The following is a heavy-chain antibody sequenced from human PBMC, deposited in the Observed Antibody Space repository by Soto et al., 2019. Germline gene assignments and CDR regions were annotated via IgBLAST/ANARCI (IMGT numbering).Heavy chain of an antibody. CDR1: GFTFSSYS. CDR2: ISSSSSTI. D-gene: IGHD1-7*01. Sequence: EVQLVESGGGLVQPGGSLRLSCAASGFTFSSYSMNWVRQAPGKGLEWVSYISSSSSTIYYADSVKGRFTISRDNAKNSLYLQMNSLRDEDTAVYYCARVLKGYNRKYLGYYYYGMDVWGQGTTVTVSS. J-gene: IGHJ6*02. V-gene: IGHV3-48*02. CDR3: ARVLKGYNRKYLGYYYYGMDV.